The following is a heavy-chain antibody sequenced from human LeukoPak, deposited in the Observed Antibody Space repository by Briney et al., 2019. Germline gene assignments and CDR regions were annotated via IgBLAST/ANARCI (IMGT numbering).Heavy chain of an antibody. V-gene: IGHV4-59*01. CDR3: ARIIGYRSSSSCYKVYYGMDV. CDR2: IYYSGST. Sequence: SETLSLTCTVSGGSISSYYWSWIRQPPGKGLEWIGYIYYSGSTNYNPSLKSRVTISVDTSKNQFSLKLSSVTAADTAVYYCARIIGYRSSSSCYKVYYGMDVWGQGTTVTVSS. D-gene: IGHD2-2*02. CDR1: GGSISSYY. J-gene: IGHJ6*02.